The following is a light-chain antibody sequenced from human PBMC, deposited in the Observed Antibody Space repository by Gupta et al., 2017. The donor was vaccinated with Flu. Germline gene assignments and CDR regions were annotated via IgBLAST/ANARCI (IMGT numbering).Light chain of an antibody. V-gene: IGLV1-51*02. J-gene: IGLJ3*02. CDR3: ATWDDSLYTVV. Sequence: TLSCSGGSSNIGKNYVSWYQQLPGTAPHLLIYENDKRPSGNPDRFSGSKSGTSATLGITGLQTGDEADYYCATWDDSLYTVVFGGGTKLTVL. CDR2: END. CDR1: SSNIGKNY.